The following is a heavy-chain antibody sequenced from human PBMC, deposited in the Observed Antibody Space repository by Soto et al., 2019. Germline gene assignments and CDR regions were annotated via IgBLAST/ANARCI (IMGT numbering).Heavy chain of an antibody. Sequence: EVQLVESGGGLVQPGGSLRLSCAASGFTFSSYSMNWVRQAPGKGLEWVSYISSDSNTIYYADSVGGRFTISRDNAKNSLYLQMNSLRAEDTAVYCCARDIMVRGVITYFDYWGQGTLVTVSS. CDR2: ISSDSNTI. J-gene: IGHJ4*02. D-gene: IGHD3-10*01. CDR3: ARDIMVRGVITYFDY. CDR1: GFTFSSYS. V-gene: IGHV3-48*01.